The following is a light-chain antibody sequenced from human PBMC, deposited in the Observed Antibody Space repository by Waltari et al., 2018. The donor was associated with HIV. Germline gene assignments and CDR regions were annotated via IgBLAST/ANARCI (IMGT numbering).Light chain of an antibody. CDR3: SSYTSGDTVL. CDR1: NRNIGFYSL. Sequence: QSALTQPASVSGSPGQSLTISCTGTNRNIGFYSLFSWYRQYPGKAPQRIIYGVPSRPSGVSSRFSGSKSGNTASLTISGLHVDDEADYYCSSYTSGDTVLFGGGTKLTVL. CDR2: GVP. J-gene: IGLJ3*02. V-gene: IGLV2-14*01.